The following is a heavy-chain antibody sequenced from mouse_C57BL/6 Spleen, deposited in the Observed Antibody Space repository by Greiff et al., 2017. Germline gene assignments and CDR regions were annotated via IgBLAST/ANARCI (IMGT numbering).Heavy chain of an antibody. J-gene: IGHJ1*03. CDR1: GYTFTSYW. Sequence: QVQLQQPGAELVKPGASVKLSCKASGYTFTSYWMQWVKQRPGQGLEWIGEIDPSDSYTNYNQKFKGKATLTVDTSSSTAYMQLSSLTSEDSAVYYCARSGITYSWYFDVWGTGTTVTVSS. CDR2: IDPSDSYT. V-gene: IGHV1-50*01. D-gene: IGHD1-1*01. CDR3: ARSGITYSWYFDV.